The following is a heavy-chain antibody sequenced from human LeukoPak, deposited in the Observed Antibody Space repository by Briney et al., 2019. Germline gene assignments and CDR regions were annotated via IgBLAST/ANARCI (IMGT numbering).Heavy chain of an antibody. CDR3: ARRPNTYYYDSSGYSPATNYFDY. Sequence: GGSLRLSCAASGFTFRSYWMHWVRQAPGKGLEWVSRVIRDGSFTNYADSVKGRFTISRDNSKNTLYLQMNSLRAEDTAVYYCARRPNTYYYDSSGYSPATNYFDYWGQGTLVTVSS. D-gene: IGHD3-22*01. CDR1: GFTFRSYW. V-gene: IGHV3-74*01. CDR2: VIRDGSFT. J-gene: IGHJ4*02.